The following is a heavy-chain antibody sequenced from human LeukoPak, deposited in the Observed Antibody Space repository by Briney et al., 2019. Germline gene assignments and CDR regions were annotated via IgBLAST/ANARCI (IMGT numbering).Heavy chain of an antibody. CDR2: TIGSGGSL. V-gene: IGHV3-23*01. Sequence: PGGSLRLSCAASGFTFSNYAMSWVRQAPGKGLEWVSTTIGSGGSLYYADSLKGRFTISRDNSKNTLYLQMNSLRAEDTAIYYCARGPGYYYGSGSNYFDYWGQGTLVTVSS. D-gene: IGHD3-10*01. J-gene: IGHJ4*02. CDR3: ARGPGYYYGSGSNYFDY. CDR1: GFTFSNYA.